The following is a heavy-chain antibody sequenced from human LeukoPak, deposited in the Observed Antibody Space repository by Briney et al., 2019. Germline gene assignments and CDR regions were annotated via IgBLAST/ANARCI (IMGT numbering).Heavy chain of an antibody. V-gene: IGHV3-66*01. Sequence: GGSLRLSCAASGFTVSTNYMTWVRQAPGKGLEWVSILYSGGSTYYADSVKGRFTISRDNSRNTLYLQMNSLRAEDTAVYYCVRGYDSSGFLAHWGQGTLVAVSS. CDR2: LYSGGST. D-gene: IGHD3-22*01. J-gene: IGHJ4*02. CDR3: VRGYDSSGFLAH. CDR1: GFTVSTNY.